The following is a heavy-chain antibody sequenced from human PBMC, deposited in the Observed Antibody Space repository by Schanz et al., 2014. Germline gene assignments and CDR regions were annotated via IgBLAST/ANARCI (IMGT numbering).Heavy chain of an antibody. V-gene: IGHV3-7*03. CDR2: IKKDGSEK. CDR3: ANNWNLDY. CDR1: GFTFSGFW. D-gene: IGHD1-20*01. J-gene: IGHJ4*02. Sequence: EVQLLESGGGLVQPGGSLRLSCAASGFTFSGFWMTWVRQAPGKGLEWVANIKKDGSEKYYVDSVKGRFTISRDNAKNSLFLQMNSLRPEDTAVYYCANNWNLDYWGQGTLGTVSS.